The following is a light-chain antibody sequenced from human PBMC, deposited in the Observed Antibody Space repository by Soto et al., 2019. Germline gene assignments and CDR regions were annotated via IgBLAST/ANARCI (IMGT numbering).Light chain of an antibody. CDR1: QSVSSSY. V-gene: IGKV3-20*01. CDR2: GAS. CDR3: QQYDNSPWT. J-gene: IGKJ1*01. Sequence: EIVSTQSPGTLSLSPGERATLSCRASQSVSSSYLAWYQQKPGQAPRLLIYGASSRATGFPDRFSGSGSGTDFTLTISRLEPEDFAVYYCQQYDNSPWTFGHGTKVDSK.